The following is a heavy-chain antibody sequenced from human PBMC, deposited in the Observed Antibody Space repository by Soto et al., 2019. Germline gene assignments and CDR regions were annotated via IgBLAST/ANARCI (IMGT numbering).Heavy chain of an antibody. CDR1: GGSISSCY. CDR3: ARHNYGSGSTYFDY. D-gene: IGHD3-10*01. Sequence: QVQLQESGPGLVKPSETLSLTCTVSGGSISSCYWSWIRQPPGKGLEWIGYIYYSGSTNYNPSLKSRVTISVDTSKNQFSLKLNSMTAADTDVYYCARHNYGSGSTYFDYWGQGTLVTVSS. CDR2: IYYSGST. V-gene: IGHV4-59*08. J-gene: IGHJ4*02.